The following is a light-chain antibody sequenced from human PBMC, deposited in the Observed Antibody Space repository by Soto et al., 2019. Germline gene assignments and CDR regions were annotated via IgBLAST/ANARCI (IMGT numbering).Light chain of an antibody. CDR1: QSFSSSY. J-gene: IGKJ4*01. CDR3: QQYGSSSLT. V-gene: IGKV3-20*01. Sequence: DIVLTQSPGTLSLSPGERATLSCRASQSFSSSYLAWYQQKPGQAPRLLIYGASSSYTGIPDRFSGSGSGTDFTLTISRLEPEDFAVYYCQQYGSSSLTFGGGTKVEIK. CDR2: GAS.